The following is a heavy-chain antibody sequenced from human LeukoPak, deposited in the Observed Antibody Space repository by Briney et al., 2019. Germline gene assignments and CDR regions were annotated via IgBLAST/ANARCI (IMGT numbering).Heavy chain of an antibody. CDR1: GYTFTSYS. CDR3: AREVGFATPFDY. V-gene: IGHV1-18*04. CDR2: INAYNGNT. D-gene: IGHD5-24*01. Sequence: ASVTVSCKASGYTFTSYSINWVRQAPGQGLEWKGWINAYNGNTNYAQKLQGRVTMTTDTSTSTAYMELRSLRSDDTAIYYCAREVGFATPFDYRGPGNLGTVSS. J-gene: IGHJ4*02.